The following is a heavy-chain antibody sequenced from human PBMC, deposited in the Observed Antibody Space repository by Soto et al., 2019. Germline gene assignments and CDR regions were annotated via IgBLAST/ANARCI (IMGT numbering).Heavy chain of an antibody. CDR2: IYYSGST. V-gene: IGHV4-59*08. D-gene: IGHD2-2*03. J-gene: IGHJ6*02. Sequence: SETLSLTCTVSGGSISSYYWSWIRQPPGKGLEWIGYIYYSGSTNYNPSLKSRVTISVDTSKNQFSLKLSSVTAADTAVYYCARLNGYGISTKCHGYYGMDVRGQGTKVTVSS. CDR1: GGSISSYY. CDR3: ARLNGYGISTKCHGYYGMDV.